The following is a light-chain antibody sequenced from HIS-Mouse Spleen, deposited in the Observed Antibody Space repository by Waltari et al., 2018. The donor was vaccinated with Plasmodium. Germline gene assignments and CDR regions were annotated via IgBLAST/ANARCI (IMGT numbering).Light chain of an antibody. CDR1: QSISSW. Sequence: DIQMTQSPSTLSASVGDRVTITCRASQSISSWLAWYQQKPGKAPKLRSYKASSLESGVPSRFSGSGSGTEFTLTISSLQPDDFATYYCQQYNSYPFTFGPGTKVDIK. V-gene: IGKV1-5*03. CDR3: QQYNSYPFT. J-gene: IGKJ3*01. CDR2: KAS.